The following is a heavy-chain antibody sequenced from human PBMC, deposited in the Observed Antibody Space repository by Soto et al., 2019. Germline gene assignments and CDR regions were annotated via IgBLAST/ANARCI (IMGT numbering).Heavy chain of an antibody. V-gene: IGHV2-70*04. J-gene: IGHJ4*02. CDR3: ARGESPGPFDY. Sequence: SGPTLVNPTQTLTLTCTFSGFSPSTSGMRVSWIRQPPGKALEWLARIDWDDDKFYSTSLKTRLTISKDTSKNQVVLTMTNMDPVDTATYYCARGESPGPFDYWGQGTLVTVSS. CDR2: IDWDDDK. CDR1: GFSPSTSGMR.